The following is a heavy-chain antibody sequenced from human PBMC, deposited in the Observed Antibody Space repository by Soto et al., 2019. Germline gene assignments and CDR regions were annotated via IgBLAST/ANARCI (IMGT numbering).Heavy chain of an antibody. Sequence: ASVKVSCKASGYTFTSYGISWVRQAPEQGLEWMGWISTYNGNTNYAQKLQGRVTMTTDTSTTTAYMELRSLRSDDTAVYYCARDSRDILTGYYPTFDYWGQGTLVTVSS. J-gene: IGHJ4*02. CDR2: ISTYNGNT. CDR1: GYTFTSYG. CDR3: ARDSRDILTGYYPTFDY. V-gene: IGHV1-18*01. D-gene: IGHD3-9*01.